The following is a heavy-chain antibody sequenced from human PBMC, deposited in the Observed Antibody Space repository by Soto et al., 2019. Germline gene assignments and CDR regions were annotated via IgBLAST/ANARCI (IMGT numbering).Heavy chain of an antibody. CDR1: GGSFSGYY. CDR2: INQSGST. Sequence: LETLSLTCTVYGGSFSGYYWTWIRQPPRTRLDWIGEINQSGSTNYNPSLKSRVTISVDTSKNQFSLKLTSVTAVDTALYYCARDKITGLFDYWGEGTLVTVSS. V-gene: IGHV4-34*01. CDR3: ARDKITGLFDY. D-gene: IGHD2-8*02. J-gene: IGHJ4*02.